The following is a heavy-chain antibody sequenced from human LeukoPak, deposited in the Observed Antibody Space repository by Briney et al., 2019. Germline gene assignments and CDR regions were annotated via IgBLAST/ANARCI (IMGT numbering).Heavy chain of an antibody. CDR2: IYYSGST. D-gene: IGHD2-15*01. V-gene: IGHV4-30-4*08. CDR1: GGSISSYY. Sequence: PSETLSLTCTVSGGSISSYYWSWIRQPPGKGLEWIGYIYYSGSTYYNPSLKSRVTISVDTSKNQFSLKLSSVTAADTAVYYCAREDRGQVLDYWGQGTLVTVSS. J-gene: IGHJ4*02. CDR3: AREDRGQVLDY.